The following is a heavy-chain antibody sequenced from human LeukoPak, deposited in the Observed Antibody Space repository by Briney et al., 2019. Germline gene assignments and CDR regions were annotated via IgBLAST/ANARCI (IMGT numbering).Heavy chain of an antibody. CDR2: LNPRSGAT. D-gene: IGHD2/OR15-2a*01. V-gene: IGHV1-2*02. J-gene: IGHJ3*02. Sequence: ASVKVSCKASGYTFNGFYLHWVRQAPGQGLEWMGWLNPRSGATKYAQKFQGRVTMTGDTSINTAYMELSRLTSDDTAVYYCARYRCETTSGCEDTDAFDTWGQGTMVTVSS. CDR1: GYTFNGFY. CDR3: ARYRCETTSGCEDTDAFDT.